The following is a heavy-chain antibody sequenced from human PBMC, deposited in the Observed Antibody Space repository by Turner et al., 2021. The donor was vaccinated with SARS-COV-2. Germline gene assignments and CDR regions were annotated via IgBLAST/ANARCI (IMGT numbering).Heavy chain of an antibody. D-gene: IGHD5-12*01. CDR3: ARDRTDHYDGNDYYPNWLDP. V-gene: IGHV1-2*02. Sequence: QVQLVQSGAEVKRPGASVTVSCKASGYSFTGHYIHWVRQAPGQGLEWMGWISPYNGDTRLAQKFQGRVTMTRDTSTTTVHMDLSRLTSDDTAVYYCARDRTDHYDGNDYYPNWLDPWGQGTLVTVSS. CDR1: GYSFTGHY. J-gene: IGHJ5*02. CDR2: ISPYNGDT.